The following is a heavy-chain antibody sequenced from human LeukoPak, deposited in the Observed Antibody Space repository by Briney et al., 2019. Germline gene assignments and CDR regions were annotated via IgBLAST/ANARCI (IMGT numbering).Heavy chain of an antibody. CDR2: IIPIFGTA. J-gene: IGHJ5*02. V-gene: IGHV1-69*05. Sequence: GASVKVSCKASGGTFSSYAISWVRQAPGQGLEWMGGIIPIFGTANYAQKFQGRVTITTDESTSTAYMELSSLRSEDTAAYYCARGPPVVVPAATDNWFDPWGQGTLVTVSS. CDR3: ARGPPVVVPAATDNWFDP. CDR1: GGTFSSYA. D-gene: IGHD2-2*01.